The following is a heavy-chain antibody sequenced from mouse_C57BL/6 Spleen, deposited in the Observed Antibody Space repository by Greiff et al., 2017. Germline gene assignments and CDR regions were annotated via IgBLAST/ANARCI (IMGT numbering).Heavy chain of an antibody. V-gene: IGHV1-76*01. CDR1: GYTFTDYY. J-gene: IGHJ1*03. CDR3: DKYCSSLSDRYFDV. CDR2: IYPGSGNT. D-gene: IGHD5-1-1*01. Sequence: VQLQQSGAELVRPGASVKLSCKASGYTFTDYYINWVKQRPGQGLEWIARIYPGSGNTYYNEKFKGKATLTAEKSSSTAYMQLSSLTSEDSAVYSCDKYCSSLSDRYFDVWGTGTTVTVSS.